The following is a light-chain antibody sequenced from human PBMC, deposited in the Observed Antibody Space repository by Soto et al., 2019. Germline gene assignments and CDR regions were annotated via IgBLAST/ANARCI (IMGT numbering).Light chain of an antibody. V-gene: IGKV1-6*01. CDR2: AAS. Sequence: QRTQSPSSLSASVGAHIIITGRASRDVGRDVSWYQQKPGQAPKLLIYAASNLYTGVPSRFSGSRSGTEFTLTISSLQPEDFASYYCLQDYGDSWTFGQGTKVDIK. J-gene: IGKJ1*01. CDR1: RDVGRD. CDR3: LQDYGDSWT.